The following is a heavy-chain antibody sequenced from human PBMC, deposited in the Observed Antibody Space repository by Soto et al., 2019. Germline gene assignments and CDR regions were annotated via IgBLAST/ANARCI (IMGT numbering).Heavy chain of an antibody. D-gene: IGHD4-17*01. CDR3: ARGTVTSGRWFGP. V-gene: IGHV1-18*04. Sequence: QVNLVQSGTEVKEPGASVKVSCKASASTFTGYTINWVRQAPGQGLEWMGWISTFNGNTKYAGQFEGRVTMTTNTPTTTASMELTSLTFDDTAVYLCARGTVTSGRWFGPWGQGTLVSVSS. CDR2: ISTFNGNT. J-gene: IGHJ5*02. CDR1: ASTFTGYT.